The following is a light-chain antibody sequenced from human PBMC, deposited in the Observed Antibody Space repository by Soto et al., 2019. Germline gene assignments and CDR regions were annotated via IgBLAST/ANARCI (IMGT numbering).Light chain of an antibody. CDR2: SDN. CDR1: SSNIGRNY. V-gene: IGLV1-47*02. Sequence: QSVLTQPPSASGTPGQRVTISCSGSSSNIGRNYVYWYQQLPETAPKLLIYSDNQRPSGVPDRFTGSKSGTSASLAICGLRSEEEADYYCAAWDDSLSGVVFGGGTKLTVL. CDR3: AAWDDSLSGVV. J-gene: IGLJ2*01.